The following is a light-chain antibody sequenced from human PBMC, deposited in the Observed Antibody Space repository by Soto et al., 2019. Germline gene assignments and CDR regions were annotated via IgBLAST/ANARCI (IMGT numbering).Light chain of an antibody. J-gene: IGKJ4*01. V-gene: IGKV3-20*01. Sequence: EIVLTQSPGTLSLSPGERATLSCRASQSVSSSTSLAWYQQKTSQAPRLLIYGASSRAVGVPDRFSGSGSGTDFTLTISRLEPEDFAVYYCQQYGDSPLTFGGGTKVE. CDR2: GAS. CDR1: QSVSSSTS. CDR3: QQYGDSPLT.